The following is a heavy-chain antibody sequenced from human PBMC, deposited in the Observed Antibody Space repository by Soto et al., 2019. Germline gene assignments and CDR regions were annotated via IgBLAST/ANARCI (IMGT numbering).Heavy chain of an antibody. D-gene: IGHD5-18*01. CDR1: GGSFSGYY. CDR2: INHSGST. Sequence: QVQLQQWGAGLLKPSETLSLTCAVYGGSFSGYYWSWIRQPPGKGLEWIGEINHSGSTNYNPSLKSRVTISVDTSKNQFSLKLSSVTAASTAVYYCARRRGYSYGYGMDVWGQGTTVTVSS. CDR3: ARRRGYSYGYGMDV. V-gene: IGHV4-34*01. J-gene: IGHJ6*02.